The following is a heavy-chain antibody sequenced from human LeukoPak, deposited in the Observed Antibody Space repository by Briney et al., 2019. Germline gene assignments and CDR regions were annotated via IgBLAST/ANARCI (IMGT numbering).Heavy chain of an antibody. D-gene: IGHD1-26*01. CDR2: IYYSGST. Sequence: SETLSLTCTVSGGSISSSSYYWGWIRQPPGKGLEWIGSIYYSGSTYYNPSLKSRVTISVDTSKNQFSLKLSSVTAADTAVYYCASVGIVGVHWGQGTLVTVSS. J-gene: IGHJ4*02. V-gene: IGHV4-39*01. CDR1: GGSISSSSYY. CDR3: ASVGIVGVH.